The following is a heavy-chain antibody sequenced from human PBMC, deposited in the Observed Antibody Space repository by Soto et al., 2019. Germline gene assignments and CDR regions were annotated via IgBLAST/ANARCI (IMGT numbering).Heavy chain of an antibody. CDR1: GFTYSRDA. V-gene: IGHV3-23*01. CDR2: ISGSGGST. CDR3: AKYYYDSSGRGVSDY. Sequence: GGSLRLSCAASGFTYSRDAMSWVRQAPGKGLEWVSAISGSGGSTYYADSVKGRFTISRDNSKNTLYLQMNSLRAEDTAVYYCAKYYYDSSGRGVSDYWGQGTLVTVSS. J-gene: IGHJ4*02. D-gene: IGHD3-22*01.